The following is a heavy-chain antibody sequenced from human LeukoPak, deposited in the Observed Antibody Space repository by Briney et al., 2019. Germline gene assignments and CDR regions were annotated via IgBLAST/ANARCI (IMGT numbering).Heavy chain of an antibody. CDR3: AKVPYSDYGSGRPPFMDV. V-gene: IGHV3-23*01. J-gene: IGHJ6*02. Sequence: PGGSLRLSCAASGFTFSNYAMSWVRQAPGRGQDWVSTLSDSGSSTYYADSVKGRFTISRDNSKNTLYLQMDSLRVEDTATYYCAKVPYSDYGSGRPPFMDVWGQGTTVAVSS. CDR2: LSDSGSST. D-gene: IGHD3-10*01. CDR1: GFTFSNYA.